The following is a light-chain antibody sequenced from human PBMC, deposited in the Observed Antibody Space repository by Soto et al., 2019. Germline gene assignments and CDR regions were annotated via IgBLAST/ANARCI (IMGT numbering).Light chain of an antibody. J-gene: IGLJ2*01. V-gene: IGLV2-14*03. CDR1: SSDVGGYNY. Sequence: QSALTQPASVSGSPGQSITISCTGTSSDVGGYNYVCWYQQHPGKAPKLIIHDVASRPSGVSNRFSGSKSGNTASLSISGLPAEDEADYYCSSYTSSGTVVFGGGTKLTVL. CDR2: DVA. CDR3: SSYTSSGTVV.